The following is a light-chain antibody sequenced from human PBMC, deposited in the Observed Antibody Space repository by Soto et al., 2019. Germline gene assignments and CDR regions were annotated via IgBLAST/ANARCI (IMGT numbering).Light chain of an antibody. CDR3: QRYGSSPPFT. V-gene: IGKV3-20*01. Sequence: EIVLTQSPGTLSLSPGERDTLSCRASQRVSSSYLAWYQQKPGQAPRLLIYGASSRATGIPDRFSGSGSGTDFTLTISRLEPEDFAVYFCQRYGSSPPFTFGQGTKVEI. J-gene: IGKJ2*01. CDR2: GAS. CDR1: QRVSSSY.